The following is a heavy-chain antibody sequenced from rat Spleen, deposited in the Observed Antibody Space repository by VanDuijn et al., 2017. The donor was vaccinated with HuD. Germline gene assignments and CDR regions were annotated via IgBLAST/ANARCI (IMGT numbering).Heavy chain of an antibody. CDR1: GYSITSSYR. Sequence: EVQLQESGPGLVKPSQSLSLTCSVTGYSITSSYRWNWIRKFPGNKLEWMGYINSAGSTNYNPSLKSRISITRDTSKNQFFLQVNSVTTEDTATYYCARSTYYYDGTYYFPYYYVMDAWGQGASVTVSS. D-gene: IGHD1-12*02. CDR3: ARSTYYYDGTYYFPYYYVMDA. CDR2: INSAGST. V-gene: IGHV3-3*01. J-gene: IGHJ4*01.